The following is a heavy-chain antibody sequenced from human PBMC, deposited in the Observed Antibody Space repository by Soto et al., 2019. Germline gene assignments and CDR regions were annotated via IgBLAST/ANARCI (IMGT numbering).Heavy chain of an antibody. CDR2: IYHSGST. V-gene: IGHV4-4*02. J-gene: IGHJ4*02. CDR3: ASRDGYCRGGSCPFYHD. CDR1: GGSISSNNW. D-gene: IGHD2-15*01. Sequence: QVQLQESGPGLVKPSETLSLTCAVSGGSISSNNWWSWVRQTPGKGLEWIGEIYHSGSTTYNPSLKSRVTISLDKSKNQFSLSLTSMTAADTALYYCASRDGYCRGGSCPFYHDWGQGTLVTASS.